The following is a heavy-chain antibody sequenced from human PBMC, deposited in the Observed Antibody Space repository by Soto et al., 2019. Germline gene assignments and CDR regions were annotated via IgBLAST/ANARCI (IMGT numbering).Heavy chain of an antibody. Sequence: PSETLSLTCTVSGDSITAAYSNWAWIRQPPGTGLEWIGTFYYSGTTTQNPHLRSRITISVDTSRNQFSLNLRSVIAADRGVYYCAKLVGDDVRRSYLDHWGQGTLVTVSS. CDR2: FYYSGTT. V-gene: IGHV4-39*01. CDR1: GDSITAAYSN. J-gene: IGHJ4*02. CDR3: AKLVGDDVRRSYLDH. D-gene: IGHD1-26*01.